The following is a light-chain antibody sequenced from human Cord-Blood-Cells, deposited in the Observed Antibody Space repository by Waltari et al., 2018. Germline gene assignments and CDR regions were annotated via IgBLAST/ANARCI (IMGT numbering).Light chain of an antibody. CDR3: CSYAGSSTLV. CDR1: SSDVGSYNL. V-gene: IGLV2-23*01. Sequence: QSALTQPASVSGSPGQSITISCTGTSSDVGSYNLVSWYQQHPGKAPKLMIYEGGKRPYWVSTRFSGSKAGNTASLTISGLQAEDEADYYCCSYAGSSTLVFGGGTKLTVL. J-gene: IGLJ3*02. CDR2: EGG.